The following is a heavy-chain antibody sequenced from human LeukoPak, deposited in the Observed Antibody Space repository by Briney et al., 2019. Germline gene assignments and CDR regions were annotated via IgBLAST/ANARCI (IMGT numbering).Heavy chain of an antibody. Sequence: PGGSPRHSRAVSGFTFSSYAMNWVRQAPGKGLEWVSGISGSGAGTYYADSVKGRFTISRDNSKNTLYLQMNSLRAEDTAVYYCAKMVREFYTISYYYDSEYQGTLVTVSS. J-gene: IGHJ4*02. CDR2: ISGSGAGT. CDR3: AKMVREFYTISYYYDS. CDR1: GFTFSSYA. V-gene: IGHV3-23*01. D-gene: IGHD2-8*01.